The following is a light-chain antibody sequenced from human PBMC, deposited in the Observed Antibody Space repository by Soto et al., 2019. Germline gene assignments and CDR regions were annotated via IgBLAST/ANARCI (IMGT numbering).Light chain of an antibody. J-gene: IGLJ2*01. Sequence: QSVLTQPPSVSGAPGQRVTISCTGSSSNIGAGYYVHWYQQLPGRAPKLLIYGNTNRPSGVPDRFSGSKSGTSASLAITGLQAEDEADYYCRSFDSSLSVVFGGGTKLTVL. CDR2: GNT. V-gene: IGLV1-40*01. CDR3: RSFDSSLSVV. CDR1: SSNIGAGYY.